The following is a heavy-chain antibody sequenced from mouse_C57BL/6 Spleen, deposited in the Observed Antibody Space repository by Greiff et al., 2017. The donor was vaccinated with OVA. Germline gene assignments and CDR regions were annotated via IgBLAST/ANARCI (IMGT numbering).Heavy chain of an antibody. Sequence: EVQLQQSGAELVRPGASVKLSCTASGFNIKDDYMHWVKQRPEQGLEWIGWIDPENGDTEYASKFQGKATITADTSSNTAYLQLSSLTSEDTAVYYCTAPITTVVEGFDYWGQGTTLTVSS. V-gene: IGHV14-4*01. D-gene: IGHD1-1*01. J-gene: IGHJ2*01. CDR3: TAPITTVVEGFDY. CDR2: IDPENGDT. CDR1: GFNIKDDY.